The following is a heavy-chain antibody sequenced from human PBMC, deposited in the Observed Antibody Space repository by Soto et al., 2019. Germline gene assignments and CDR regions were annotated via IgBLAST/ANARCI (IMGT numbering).Heavy chain of an antibody. J-gene: IGHJ6*02. Sequence: GGSLRLSCSASGFTFSSYEMNWVRQAPGKGLEWVSYISDSGRTIYYADSVKGRFTLSRDDAQNSVYLQMDSLRAEDTAVYYCARDLLHYDFWSGYSAYFYYGMDVWGPGTTVTVSS. CDR2: ISDSGRTI. CDR1: GFTFSSYE. CDR3: ARDLLHYDFWSGYSAYFYYGMDV. V-gene: IGHV3-48*03. D-gene: IGHD3-3*01.